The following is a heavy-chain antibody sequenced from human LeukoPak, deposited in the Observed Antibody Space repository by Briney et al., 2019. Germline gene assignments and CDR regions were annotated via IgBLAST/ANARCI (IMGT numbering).Heavy chain of an antibody. Sequence: ASVKVSCKASGGTFSSYTISRVRQAPGQGLEWMGRIIPILGIANYAQKFQGRVTITADKSTSTAYMELSSLRSEDTAVYYCARGYQKWLADYWGQGTLVTVSS. CDR3: ARGYQKWLADY. V-gene: IGHV1-69*02. J-gene: IGHJ4*02. CDR2: IIPILGIA. CDR1: GGTFSSYT. D-gene: IGHD3-22*01.